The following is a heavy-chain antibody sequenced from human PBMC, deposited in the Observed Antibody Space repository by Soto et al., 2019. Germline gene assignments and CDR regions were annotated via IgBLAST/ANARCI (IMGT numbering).Heavy chain of an antibody. CDR2: IYYSGST. CDR1: GGSISSSSYY. V-gene: IGHV4-39*01. D-gene: IGHD2-21*02. Sequence: SETLSLTCTASGGSISSSSYYWGWIRQPPGKGLEWIGSIYYSGSTNYSPSLKSRVTISVDTSKNQFSLNLSSVTAADTAVYYCARHLPYCGGDCYSLDYWGQGTLVTVSS. J-gene: IGHJ4*02. CDR3: ARHLPYCGGDCYSLDY.